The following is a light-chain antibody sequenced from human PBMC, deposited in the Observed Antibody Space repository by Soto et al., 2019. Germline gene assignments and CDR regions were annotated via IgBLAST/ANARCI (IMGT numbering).Light chain of an antibody. Sequence: QSALTQPASVSGSPGQSITISCTDTSSDVGGYNYVSWYQHHPGKAPKLIIYDVSNRPSGVSIRFSGSKSDNTASLTISGLQPEDEADYHCSSYTTSNTRQIVFGTGTKLTV. V-gene: IGLV2-14*03. CDR1: SSDVGGYNY. CDR3: SSYTTSNTRQIV. J-gene: IGLJ1*01. CDR2: DVS.